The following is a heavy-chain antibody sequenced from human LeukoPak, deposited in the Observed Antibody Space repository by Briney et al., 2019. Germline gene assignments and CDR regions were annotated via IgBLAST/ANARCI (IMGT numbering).Heavy chain of an antibody. Sequence: GASVKVSCKASGYTFTDYYMHWVRQAPGQGLEWMGWISAYNGNTNYAQKLQGRVTMTTDTSTSTAYMELRSLRSDDTAVYYCARNPGLTEVFDYWGQGTLVTVSS. CDR2: ISAYNGNT. V-gene: IGHV1-18*04. J-gene: IGHJ4*02. CDR1: GYTFTDYY. CDR3: ARNPGLTEVFDY. D-gene: IGHD2-8*02.